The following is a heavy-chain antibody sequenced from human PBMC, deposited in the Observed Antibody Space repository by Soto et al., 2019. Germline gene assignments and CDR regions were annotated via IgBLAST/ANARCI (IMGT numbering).Heavy chain of an antibody. D-gene: IGHD3-3*02. J-gene: IGHJ4*02. CDR3: TINIVHFRRNYLDY. CDR1: GFTFDDYA. V-gene: IGHV3-9*01. CDR2: ISWNSDNM. Sequence: EVQLVESGGGLVQPGRSLRLSCVASGFTFDDYAMHWVRQAPGKGLEWVSSISWNSDNMAYAESVKGRFAISRDNAKNPMYLQMNSLTPEDSALYKWTINIVHFRRNYLDYRCQGTLVTFTS.